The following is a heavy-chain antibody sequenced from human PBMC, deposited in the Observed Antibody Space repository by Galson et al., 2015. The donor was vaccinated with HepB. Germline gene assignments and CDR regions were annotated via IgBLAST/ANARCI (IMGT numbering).Heavy chain of an antibody. V-gene: IGHV3-30*18. CDR2: ISYDGSNK. J-gene: IGHJ4*02. D-gene: IGHD2-2*02. Sequence: SLRLSCAASGFTFSSYGMHWVRQAPGKGLEWVAVISYDGSNKYYADSVKGRFTISRDNSKNTLYLQMNSLRAEDTAVYYCAKGTRRYCSSTSCYTVDYWGQGTLVTVSS. CDR3: AKGTRRYCSSTSCYTVDY. CDR1: GFTFSSYG.